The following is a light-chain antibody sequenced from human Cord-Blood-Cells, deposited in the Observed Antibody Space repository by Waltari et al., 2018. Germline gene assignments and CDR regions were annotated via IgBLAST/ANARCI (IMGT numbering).Light chain of an antibody. CDR1: QSISSW. Sequence: DIQMTQSPSTLSASVGDRGTITCRASQSISSWLAWYQQKPGKDPKLLIYKASSLESGVPSRFSGSGSGTEFTLTISSLQPDDFATYYCQQYNSYTWTFGQGTKVEIK. J-gene: IGKJ1*01. CDR3: QQYNSYTWT. CDR2: KAS. V-gene: IGKV1-5*03.